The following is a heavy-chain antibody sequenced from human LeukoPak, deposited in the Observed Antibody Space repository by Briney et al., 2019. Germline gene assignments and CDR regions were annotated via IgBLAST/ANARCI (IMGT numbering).Heavy chain of an antibody. CDR1: GFTFGDYT. CDR2: IRSKAYGGTI. CDR3: STVLYF. D-gene: IGHD2/OR15-2a*01. Sequence: PGRSLRLSCTTSGFTFGDYTMSWFRQAPGKGLEWVGFIRSKAYGGTIEYAASVEGRFTISRDDSKSIANLQMNSLKTEDTAVYYCSTVLYFGGQGALVTVSS. J-gene: IGHJ4*02. V-gene: IGHV3-49*03.